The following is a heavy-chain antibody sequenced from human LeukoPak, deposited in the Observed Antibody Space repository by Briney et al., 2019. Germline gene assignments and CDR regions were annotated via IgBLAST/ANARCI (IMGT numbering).Heavy chain of an antibody. D-gene: IGHD3-10*01. J-gene: IGHJ4*02. Sequence: SVKVSCKASGGTFSNYAISWERRAPGQGLEWMGRIIPMLGIAKYAQKFQGRVTITADKSTSTAYMELSSLRSEDTAVYYCVLLWFGDNNHFDYWGQGTLVTVSS. CDR1: GGTFSNYA. V-gene: IGHV1-69*04. CDR2: IIPMLGIA. CDR3: VLLWFGDNNHFDY.